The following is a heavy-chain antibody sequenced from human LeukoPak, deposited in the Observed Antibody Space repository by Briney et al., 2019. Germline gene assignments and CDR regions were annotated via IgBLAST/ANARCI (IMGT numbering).Heavy chain of an antibody. CDR2: FDPEDGET. V-gene: IGHV1-24*01. J-gene: IGHJ4*02. CDR3: ASHTSVLRYFDWPSNFDY. CDR1: GYTLTESS. D-gene: IGHD3-9*01. Sequence: ASVKVSCKVSGYTLTESSMHWVRQAPGKGLEGMGGFDPEDGETIYAQKFQGRVTMTEDTSTDTAYMELSSLRSEDTAVYYCASHTSVLRYFDWPSNFDYWGQGTLVTVSS.